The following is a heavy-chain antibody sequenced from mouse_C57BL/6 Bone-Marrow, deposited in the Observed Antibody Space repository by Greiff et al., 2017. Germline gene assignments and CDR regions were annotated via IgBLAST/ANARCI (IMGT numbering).Heavy chain of an antibody. CDR3: AREYYGSSYAMDY. V-gene: IGHV1-36*01. CDR2: VYPYNGGT. D-gene: IGHD1-1*01. CDR1: GFTFTDYY. Sequence: EVKVVESGPVLVKPGPSVKISCKASGFTFTDYYMHWVKQSHGKSLEWIGLVYPYNGGTSYNQKFKGKATLTVDTSSSTAYMELNSLTAEDSAVYYCAREYYGSSYAMDYWGQGTSVTVSS. J-gene: IGHJ4*01.